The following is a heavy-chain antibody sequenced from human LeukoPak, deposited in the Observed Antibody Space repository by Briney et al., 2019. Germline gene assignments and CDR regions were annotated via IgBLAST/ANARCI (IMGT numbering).Heavy chain of an antibody. V-gene: IGHV3-21*01. CDR1: GFTFRTYS. Sequence: GGSLRLSCAASGFTFRTYSMNWVRQAPGKGLEWVSSISSSSSYIYYADSVKGRFTISRDNAKNSLYLQMNSLRAEDTAVYYCARGANSGYDIYWGQGTLVTVSS. CDR2: ISSSSSYI. CDR3: ARGANSGYDIY. D-gene: IGHD5-12*01. J-gene: IGHJ4*02.